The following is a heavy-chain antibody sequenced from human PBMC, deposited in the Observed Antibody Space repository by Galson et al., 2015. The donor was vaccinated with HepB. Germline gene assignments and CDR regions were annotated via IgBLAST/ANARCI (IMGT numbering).Heavy chain of an antibody. Sequence: SVKVSCKASGYTFTSYDISWVRQATGQGLEWMGWMNPNSGNTGYAQKFQGRVTMTRNTSISTAYMELSSLRSEDTAVYYCARGKTVTSDAFDIWGQVTMVTASS. V-gene: IGHV1-8*01. D-gene: IGHD5-18*01. CDR1: GYTFTSYD. CDR3: ARGKTVTSDAFDI. CDR2: MNPNSGNT. J-gene: IGHJ3*02.